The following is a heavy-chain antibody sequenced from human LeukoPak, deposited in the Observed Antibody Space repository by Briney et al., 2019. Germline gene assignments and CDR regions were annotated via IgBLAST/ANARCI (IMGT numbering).Heavy chain of an antibody. J-gene: IGHJ3*02. CDR2: IIPIFGTA. D-gene: IGHD5-18*01. V-gene: IGHV1-69*06. Sequence: GASVKVSCKASGGTFSSYAISWVRQAPGQGLEWMGGIIPIFGTANYAQKFQGRVTITADKSTSTAYMELSSLRSEDTAVYYCARPFLRRGYSYGSPANDAFDIWGQGTMVTVSS. CDR3: ARPFLRRGYSYGSPANDAFDI. CDR1: GGTFSSYA.